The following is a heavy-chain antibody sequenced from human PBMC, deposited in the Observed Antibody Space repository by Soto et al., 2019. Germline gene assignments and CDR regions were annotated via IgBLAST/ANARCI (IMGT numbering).Heavy chain of an antibody. J-gene: IGHJ4*02. CDR1: GFTFGTYA. CDR3: ATGPNRSSWFYFDY. D-gene: IGHD6-13*01. V-gene: IGHV3-23*01. CDR2: ISGSGTTT. Sequence: PGGSLRLSCAASGFTFGTYAMSWVRQAPGKGLEWVSVISGSGTTTYYADSVKGRFTISRDNSKNTLYLQMYSLRAEDTAVYYCATGPNRSSWFYFDYWGQGTLVTVSS.